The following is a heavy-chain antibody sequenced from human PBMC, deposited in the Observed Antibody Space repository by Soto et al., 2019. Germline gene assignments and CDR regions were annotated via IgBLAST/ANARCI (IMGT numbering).Heavy chain of an antibody. D-gene: IGHD6-13*01. V-gene: IGHV3-30-3*01. CDR3: ARGPHRYSSRWCFDY. CDR2: ISYDGSNK. CDR1: GFTFSSYA. J-gene: IGHJ4*02. Sequence: QVQLVESGGGVVQPGRSLRLSCAASGFTFSSYAMHWVRQAPGKGLEWVAVISYDGSNKYYADSVKGRFTISRDNSKNTLYLQRNSLSAEDTAVYYCARGPHRYSSRWCFDYWGQGTLVTLSS.